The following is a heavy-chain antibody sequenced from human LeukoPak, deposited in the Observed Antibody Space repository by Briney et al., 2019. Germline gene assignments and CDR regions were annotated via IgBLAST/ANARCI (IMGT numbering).Heavy chain of an antibody. CDR2: LNPNSGGT. D-gene: IGHD3-22*01. CDR1: GGTFSSYA. J-gene: IGHJ5*02. V-gene: IGHV1-2*02. Sequence: ASVKVSCKASGGTFSSYAISWLRQAPGQGLEWMGWLNPNSGGTNYAQKFQGRVTMTRDTSISTAYMELSSLRSEDTAVYYCARARSPSSGYLLRDHIWFYPWGQGTLVTVSS. CDR3: ARARSPSSGYLLRDHIWFYP.